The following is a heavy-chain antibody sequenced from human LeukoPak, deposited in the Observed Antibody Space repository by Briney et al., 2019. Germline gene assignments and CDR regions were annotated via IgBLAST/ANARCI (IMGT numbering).Heavy chain of an antibody. CDR3: ARDLVPAAISYYYYGMDV. CDR2: IIPIFGTA. Sequence: ASVKVSCKASGGTFSSYAISWVRQAPGQGLEWMGGIIPIFGTANYAQKFQGRVTITTDESTSTAYMELRSLRSDDTAVYYCARDLVPAAISYYYYGMDVWGQGTTVTVSS. J-gene: IGHJ6*02. CDR1: GGTFSSYA. V-gene: IGHV1-69*05. D-gene: IGHD2-2*01.